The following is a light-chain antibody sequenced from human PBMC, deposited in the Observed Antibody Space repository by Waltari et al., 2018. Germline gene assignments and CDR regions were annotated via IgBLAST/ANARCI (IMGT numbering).Light chain of an antibody. J-gene: IGLJ3*02. CDR2: EVT. CDR1: SSAVGGYDY. V-gene: IGLV2-8*01. Sequence: QSALTQPPSASGSPGQSVTISCTGTSSAVGGYDYVSWYQQHPDQAPKLMIYEVTKRPSVVPDRFSGSKSGNTASLTVSGLQAEDEADYYCSSYAGSNLWVFGGGTKLTVL. CDR3: SSYAGSNLWV.